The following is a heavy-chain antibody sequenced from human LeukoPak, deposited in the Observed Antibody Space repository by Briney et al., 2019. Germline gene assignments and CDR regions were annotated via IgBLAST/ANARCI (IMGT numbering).Heavy chain of an antibody. V-gene: IGHV3-21*01. D-gene: IGHD3-10*01. CDR1: GFTFSSYS. J-gene: IGHJ6*03. CDR3: ARDYLGGCGELSQRYYYYYMDV. Sequence: PGGSLRLSCAASGFTFSSYSMNWVRQAPGKGLEWVSSISGSSSYIYYADSVKGRFTISRDNAKNSLYLQMNSLRAEDAAVYYCARDYLGGCGELSQRYYYYYMDVWGKGTTVTVSS. CDR2: ISGSSSYI.